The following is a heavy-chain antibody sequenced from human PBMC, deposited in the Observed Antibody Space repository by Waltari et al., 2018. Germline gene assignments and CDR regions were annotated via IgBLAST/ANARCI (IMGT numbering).Heavy chain of an antibody. J-gene: IGHJ6*02. CDR1: SGYISTGNYY. CDR2: IYVSGST. D-gene: IGHD5-12*01. CDR3: AREVRVYSGYEEDYYYGMDV. Sequence: QVQLQESGPGLVKPSQTLSLPCTASSGYISTGNYYWHWIRQPAGKGLEWVCRIYVSGSTNYNPSLKSRVMISLDTSKSLFSLKLNSVSAADTAVYFCAREVRVYSGYEEDYYYGMDVWGQGTTVTVSS. V-gene: IGHV4-61*02.